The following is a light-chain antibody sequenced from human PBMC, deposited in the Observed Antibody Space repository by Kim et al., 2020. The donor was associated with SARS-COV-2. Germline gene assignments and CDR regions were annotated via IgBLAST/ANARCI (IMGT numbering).Light chain of an antibody. CDR2: YDS. J-gene: IGLJ1*01. CDR3: QVWDSSSDHHV. CDR1: NIGSKS. V-gene: IGLV3-21*04. Sequence: PGKTARIACGGNNIGSKSVPWYQQKPGQAPVLVIYYDSDRPSGIPERFSGSNSGNTATLTISRVEAGDEADYYCQVWDSSSDHHVFGTGTKVTVL.